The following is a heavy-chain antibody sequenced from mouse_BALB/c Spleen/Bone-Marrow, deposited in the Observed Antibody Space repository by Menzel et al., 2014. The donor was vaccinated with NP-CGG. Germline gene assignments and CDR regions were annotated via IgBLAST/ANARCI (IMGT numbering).Heavy chain of an antibody. J-gene: IGHJ2*01. CDR3: ARGGISVDY. V-gene: IGHV1-80*01. CDR1: GYAFCVYW. CDR2: IYPGDGDT. Sequence: QVQLKQSGAELVRPGSSVKISCKASGYAFCVYWMNWVKQRPGQGLEWIGQIYPGDGDTNYNGKFKGRATLTADKSSNTAYMQLSSLTSEDSAVYFCARGGISVDYWGQGTTLTVSS.